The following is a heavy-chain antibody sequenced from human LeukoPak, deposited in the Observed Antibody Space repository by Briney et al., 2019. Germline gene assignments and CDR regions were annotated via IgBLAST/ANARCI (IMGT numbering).Heavy chain of an antibody. J-gene: IGHJ5*02. CDR1: GGSISSYY. Sequence: SEALSHTCTVSGGSISSYYWSWIRQPPGKGLEWIGYIYYSGSTNYNPSLKSRVTISVDTSKNQFSLKLSSVTAADTAVYYCARAGEAVAGTGWFDPWGQGTLVTVSS. V-gene: IGHV4-59*01. CDR2: IYYSGST. CDR3: ARAGEAVAGTGWFDP. D-gene: IGHD6-19*01.